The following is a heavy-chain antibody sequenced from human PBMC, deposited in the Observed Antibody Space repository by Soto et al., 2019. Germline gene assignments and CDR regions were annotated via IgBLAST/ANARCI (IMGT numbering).Heavy chain of an antibody. D-gene: IGHD2-15*01. Sequence: EVQLVESGGGVVQPGGSLRLSCAASGFTVSSNYMSWVRQAPGKGLEWVSVIYSGGSTYYADCVKGRFTIARDHFENTLYLQMNSLRAEDTAVYYCARTCSGGTCAFDYWGQGTLVTVSS. V-gene: IGHV3-66*01. CDR3: ARTCSGGTCAFDY. J-gene: IGHJ4*02. CDR1: GFTVSSNY. CDR2: IYSGGST.